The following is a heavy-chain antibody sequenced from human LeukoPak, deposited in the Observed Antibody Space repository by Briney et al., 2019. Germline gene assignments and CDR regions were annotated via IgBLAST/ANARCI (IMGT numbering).Heavy chain of an antibody. J-gene: IGHJ4*02. Sequence: GGSLRLSCATSRFTFSSYAMSWVRQAPGKGLEWVSAISAGGGATYYADSVKGRFTISRDNSKNTLYLQMNSLRADDTAVYYCAKDQAGYNFWSDSWGQGTLVTVSS. CDR1: RFTFSSYA. CDR3: AKDQAGYNFWSDS. CDR2: ISAGGGAT. D-gene: IGHD3-3*01. V-gene: IGHV3-23*01.